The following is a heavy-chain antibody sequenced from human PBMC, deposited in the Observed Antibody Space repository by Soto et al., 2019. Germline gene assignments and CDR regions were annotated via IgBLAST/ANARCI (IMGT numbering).Heavy chain of an antibody. CDR1: GGTFSSYA. Sequence: QVQLVQSGAEVKKPGSSVKVSCKASGGTFSSYAISWVRQAPGQGLEWMGGIIPIFGTANYAQKFQGIVTITADESTSTAYMELSSLRSEDTAVYYGARGVLRYFDWLLPNYYYYGRDVWGQGTTVTVSS. V-gene: IGHV1-69*12. J-gene: IGHJ6*02. CDR3: ARGVLRYFDWLLPNYYYYGRDV. CDR2: IIPIFGTA. D-gene: IGHD3-9*01.